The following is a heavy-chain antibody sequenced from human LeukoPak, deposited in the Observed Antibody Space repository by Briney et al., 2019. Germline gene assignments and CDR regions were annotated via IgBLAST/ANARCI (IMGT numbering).Heavy chain of an antibody. CDR3: AKDPRLAYDSSGYYFEGAFDI. V-gene: IGHV3-11*01. CDR2: ISSSGSTI. CDR1: GFTFSDYY. Sequence: GGSLRLSCAASGFTFSDYYMSWIRQAPGKGLEWVSYISSSGSTIYYVDSVKGRFTISRDNAKNSLYLQMNSLRAEDTAVYYCAKDPRLAYDSSGYYFEGAFDIWGQGTMVTVSS. J-gene: IGHJ3*02. D-gene: IGHD3-22*01.